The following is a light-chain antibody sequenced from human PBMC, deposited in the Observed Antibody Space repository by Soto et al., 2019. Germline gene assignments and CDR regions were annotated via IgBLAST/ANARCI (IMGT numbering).Light chain of an antibody. Sequence: QSALTQPASVSGSPGQSITISCTGTSSDVGGYNYVSWYQQHPGKAPKLMIYEVSNRPSGVSNRFSGSKSGNTASLTISGVQAEDEADYYCISYTTSSTLVVFGGGTQLTVL. J-gene: IGLJ2*01. CDR2: EVS. CDR1: SSDVGGYNY. V-gene: IGLV2-14*01. CDR3: ISYTTSSTLVV.